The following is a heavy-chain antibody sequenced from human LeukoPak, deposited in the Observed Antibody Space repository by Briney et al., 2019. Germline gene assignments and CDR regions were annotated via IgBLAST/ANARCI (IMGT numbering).Heavy chain of an antibody. CDR1: GFTFSSYA. CDR3: ARESDY. J-gene: IGHJ4*02. CDR2: ISYDGSNK. Sequence: GRSLRPSCAASGFTFSSYAMHWVRQAPGKGLEWVAVISYDGSNKYYADSVKGRFTISRDNSKNTLYLQMNSLRAEDTAVYYRARESDYWGQGTLVTVSS. V-gene: IGHV3-30-3*01.